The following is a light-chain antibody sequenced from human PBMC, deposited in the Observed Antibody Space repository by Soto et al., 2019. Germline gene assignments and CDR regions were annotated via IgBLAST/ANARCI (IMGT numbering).Light chain of an antibody. CDR2: GAS. CDR3: QQYGGA. Sequence: EIVLRQSPGTLSLSPGERATLSCRASQSVSSSYLAWYQQKPGQAPRLLIYGASSRATGIPDRFSGSGSGTDFTLTISRLEPEDFAVYYCQQYGGAFGQGTKVEIK. V-gene: IGKV3-20*01. J-gene: IGKJ1*01. CDR1: QSVSSSY.